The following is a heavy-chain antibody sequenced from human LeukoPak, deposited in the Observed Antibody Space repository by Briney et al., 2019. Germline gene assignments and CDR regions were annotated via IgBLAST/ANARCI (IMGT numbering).Heavy chain of an antibody. Sequence: PGGSLRLSCAASGFTFRTYAMSWVRQAPGKGLEWVSAISGNDDTTYYPDSVKGPFTISRDNSKNTLYLQMNSLRAEDTAVFYCAKSAYGEPGVEEFDSWGQGTLVTVSS. CDR2: ISGNDDTT. D-gene: IGHD4-17*01. J-gene: IGHJ4*02. CDR3: AKSAYGEPGVEEFDS. V-gene: IGHV3-23*01. CDR1: GFTFRTYA.